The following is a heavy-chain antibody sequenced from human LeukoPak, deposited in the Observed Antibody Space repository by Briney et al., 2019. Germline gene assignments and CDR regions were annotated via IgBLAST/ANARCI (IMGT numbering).Heavy chain of an antibody. D-gene: IGHD3-10*01. Sequence: PSETLSLTCTVSGGSISSYYWSWIRQPPGKGLEWIGYIYYSGSTNYNSFLKSRVTISVDTSKNQFSLKLSSVTAADTAVYYCARSVNYYGSGSYYDTTGPWGQGTLVTVSS. CDR1: GGSISSYY. CDR3: ARSVNYYGSGSYYDTTGP. CDR2: IYYSGST. J-gene: IGHJ5*02. V-gene: IGHV4-59*01.